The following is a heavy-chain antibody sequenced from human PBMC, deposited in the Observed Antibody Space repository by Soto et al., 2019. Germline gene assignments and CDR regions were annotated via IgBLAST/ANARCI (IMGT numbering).Heavy chain of an antibody. CDR1: GFTFSSYW. J-gene: IGHJ4*02. CDR3: ARAGSGWYWDYFDY. D-gene: IGHD6-19*01. V-gene: IGHV3-74*01. Sequence: GGSLRLSCAASGFTFSSYWMHWVRQAPGKGLVWVSRINSDGSSTSYADSVKVRFTISRDNAKNTLYLQMNSLRAEDTAVYYCARAGSGWYWDYFDYWGQGTLVTVSS. CDR2: INSDGSST.